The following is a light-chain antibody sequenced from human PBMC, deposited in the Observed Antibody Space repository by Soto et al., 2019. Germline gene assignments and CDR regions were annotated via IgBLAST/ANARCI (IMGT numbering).Light chain of an antibody. CDR1: QSVSSSY. J-gene: IGKJ2*01. CDR3: QQYGSSGYT. Sequence: EIVLTQSPGTLSLSPGERATLSCRASQSVSSSYLAWYQQKPGQAPRLLIYGASSRATGIPDRFSGSGSVTDFTLTINRLEPEDLAVYYCQQYGSSGYTFGQGTKLEIK. V-gene: IGKV3-20*01. CDR2: GAS.